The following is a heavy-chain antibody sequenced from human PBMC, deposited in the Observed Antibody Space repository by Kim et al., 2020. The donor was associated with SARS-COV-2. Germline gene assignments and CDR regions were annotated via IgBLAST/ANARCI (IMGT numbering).Heavy chain of an antibody. J-gene: IGHJ6*02. V-gene: IGHV5-10-1*01. CDR3: ARHDIVVAPAKGMDV. Sequence: PSFQGPVTISADKSISTAYLQWSSLKASDTAMYYCARHDIVVAPAKGMDVWGQGTTVTVSS. D-gene: IGHD2-2*01.